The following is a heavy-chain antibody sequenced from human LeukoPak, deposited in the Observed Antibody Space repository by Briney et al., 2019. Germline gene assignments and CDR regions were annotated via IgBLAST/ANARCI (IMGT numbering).Heavy chain of an antibody. J-gene: IGHJ3*02. D-gene: IGHD1-26*01. Sequence: GGSLRLSCAASGFTFSSYGMHWVRQAPGKGLEWVALIRYDGSNKYYADSVKGRFTISRDNSKNTLYLQMNSLRAEDTAVYYCAKGGARELLVDAFDIWGQGTMVTVSS. CDR2: IRYDGSNK. V-gene: IGHV3-30*02. CDR3: AKGGARELLVDAFDI. CDR1: GFTFSSYG.